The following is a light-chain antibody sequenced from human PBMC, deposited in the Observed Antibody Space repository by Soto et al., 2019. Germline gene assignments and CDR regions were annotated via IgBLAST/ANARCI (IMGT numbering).Light chain of an antibody. CDR3: HQYAASPLT. CDR1: QSVGRNF. Sequence: EIVLTQSPGTLSLSPGESTTLSCRASQSVGRNFLAWYQQKRGRAPRVLIHGASYRATGIPDRFSGSGSETDFTLTISRLEPEDSAVYYCHQYAASPLTFGGGTKIEIK. J-gene: IGKJ4*01. V-gene: IGKV3-20*01. CDR2: GAS.